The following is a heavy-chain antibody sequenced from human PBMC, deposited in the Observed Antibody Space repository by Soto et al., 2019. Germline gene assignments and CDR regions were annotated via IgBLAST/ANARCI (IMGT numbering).Heavy chain of an antibody. V-gene: IGHV4-59*08. D-gene: IGHD3-10*01. CDR1: GGSISSYY. CDR2: IYYSGST. CDR3: AIQGFGALHGLVDF. Sequence: SETLSLTCTVSGGSISSYYWSWIRQPPGKGLEWIGYIYYSGSTNYNPSLKSRVTISVDTSKNQFSLKLNSVTATDTAVYFCAIQGFGALHGLVDFWGQGTTVIVSS. J-gene: IGHJ6*02.